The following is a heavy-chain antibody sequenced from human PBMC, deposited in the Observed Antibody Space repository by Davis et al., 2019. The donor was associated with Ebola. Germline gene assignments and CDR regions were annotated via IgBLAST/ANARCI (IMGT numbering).Heavy chain of an antibody. V-gene: IGHV3-20*04. D-gene: IGHD5-24*01. CDR2: INWNGGST. CDR3: ARDGYSLNYYYYYGMDV. CDR1: GFTFDDYG. Sequence: GESLKISCAASGFTFDDYGMSWVRQAPGKGLEWVSGINWNGGSTGYADSVKGRFTISRDNAKNSLYLQMNSLRAEDTALYYCARDGYSLNYYYYYGMDVWGQGTTVTVSS. J-gene: IGHJ6*02.